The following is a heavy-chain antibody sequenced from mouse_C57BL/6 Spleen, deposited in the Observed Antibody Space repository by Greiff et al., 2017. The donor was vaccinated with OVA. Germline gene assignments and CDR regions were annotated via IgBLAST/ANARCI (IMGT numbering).Heavy chain of an antibody. Sequence: EVQLQESGGGLVKPGGSLKLSCAASGFTFSDYGMHWVRQAPEKGLEWVAYISSGSSTIYYADTVKGRFTISRDNAKNTLFLQMTSLRSEDTAMYYCARIYYEYDSAMDYWGQGTSVTVSS. CDR2: ISSGSSTI. CDR1: GFTFSDYG. D-gene: IGHD2-4*01. J-gene: IGHJ4*01. CDR3: ARIYYEYDSAMDY. V-gene: IGHV5-17*01.